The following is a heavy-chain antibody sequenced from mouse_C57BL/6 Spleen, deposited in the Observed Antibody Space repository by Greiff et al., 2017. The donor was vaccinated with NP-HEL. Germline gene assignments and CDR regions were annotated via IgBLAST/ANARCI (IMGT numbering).Heavy chain of an antibody. Sequence: QVQLQQPGAELVKPGASVKLSCKASGYTFTSYWMHWVKQRPGQGLEWIGTIHPNSGSTNYNEKFKSKATLTVDKSSSTAYMQLSSLTSEDSAVYYCARPLITTVVAGNYWGQGTTLTVSS. CDR3: ARPLITTVVAGNY. D-gene: IGHD1-1*01. J-gene: IGHJ2*01. V-gene: IGHV1-64*01. CDR1: GYTFTSYW. CDR2: IHPNSGST.